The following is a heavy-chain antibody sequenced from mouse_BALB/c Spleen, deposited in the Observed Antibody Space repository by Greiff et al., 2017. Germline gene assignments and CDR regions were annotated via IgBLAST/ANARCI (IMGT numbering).Heavy chain of an antibody. CDR1: GYTFTSYW. V-gene: IGHV1-7*01. CDR3: ARCYYGSRWYFDV. D-gene: IGHD1-1*01. Sequence: QVQLQQSGAELAKPGASVKMSCKASGYTFTSYWMHWVKQRPGQGLEWIGYINPSTGYTEYNQKFKDKATLTADKSSSTAYMQLSSLTSEDSAVYYCARCYYGSRWYFDVWGAGTTVTVSS. J-gene: IGHJ1*01. CDR2: INPSTGYT.